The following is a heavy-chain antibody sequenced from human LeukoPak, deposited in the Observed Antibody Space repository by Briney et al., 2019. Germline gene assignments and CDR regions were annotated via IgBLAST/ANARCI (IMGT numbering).Heavy chain of an antibody. CDR3: AKPEMATITSNFDY. D-gene: IGHD5-24*01. J-gene: IGHJ4*02. CDR1: GFTFSDHA. Sequence: GGSLRLSCAASGFTFSDHAMSWVRQAPAKGLEWVSSINGNGGGSYYIDSVKGRFTVSRDNSENALYLQMNNLRTEDTAVYYCAKPEMATITSNFDYWGQGTLVTVSS. V-gene: IGHV3-23*01. CDR2: INGNGGGS.